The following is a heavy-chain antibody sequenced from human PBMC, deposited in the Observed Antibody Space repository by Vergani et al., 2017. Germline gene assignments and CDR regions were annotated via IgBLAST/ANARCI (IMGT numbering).Heavy chain of an antibody. CDR2: IYYSGST. CDR1: GGSISSSSYY. Sequence: QLQLQESGPGLVKPSETLSLTCTVSGGSISSSSYYWGWIRQPPGKGLEWIGIIYYSGSTYYNPSLKSQFTISVVTSKNQFSLKLSSVTAADTAVYYCARCFRDEGMIYGGTVENWFDPWGQGTLVTVSS. D-gene: IGHD3-22*01. J-gene: IGHJ5*02. CDR3: ARCFRDEGMIYGGTVENWFDP. V-gene: IGHV4-39*01.